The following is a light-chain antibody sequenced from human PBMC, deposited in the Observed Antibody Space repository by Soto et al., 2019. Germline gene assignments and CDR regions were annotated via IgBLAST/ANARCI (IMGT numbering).Light chain of an antibody. CDR3: QQDGSSLQYT. V-gene: IGKV3-20*01. Sequence: EMVVTQSPGTLSLSPGERATLSCRASQSVSSSIYLAWYQQRPGEAPRLLIYGASRSATGIPDRFSGSGSGKVFTLTISILYPDEFAMYYCQQDGSSLQYTFGQGNTLEI. CDR1: QSVSSSIY. J-gene: IGKJ2*01. CDR2: GAS.